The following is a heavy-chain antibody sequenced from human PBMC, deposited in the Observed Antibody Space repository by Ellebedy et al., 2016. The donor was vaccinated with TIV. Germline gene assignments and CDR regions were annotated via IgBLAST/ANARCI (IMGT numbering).Heavy chain of an antibody. CDR1: GFTFSSYA. CDR2: ISYDGSNK. CDR3: ARGQQLVLVGTDY. V-gene: IGHV3-30-3*01. D-gene: IGHD6-13*01. J-gene: IGHJ4*02. Sequence: GESLKISCAASGFTFSSYAMHWVRQAPGKGLEWVAVISYDGSNKYYADSVKGRFTISRDNSKNTLYLQMNSLRAEDTAVYYCARGQQLVLVGTDYWGQGTLVTVSS.